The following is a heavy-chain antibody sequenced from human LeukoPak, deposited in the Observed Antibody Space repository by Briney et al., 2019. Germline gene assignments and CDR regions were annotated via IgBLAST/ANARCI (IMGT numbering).Heavy chain of an antibody. CDR1: GFTFSSYG. CDR3: AKDDGYNYDSSGYFAFDS. Sequence: PGGSLRLSCAASGFTFSSYGIHWVRQAPGKGLEWVTVISYDGSNKYYPDSVKGRFTISRDNSKNTLYLQMNSLRAEDTAVYYCAKDDGYNYDSSGYFAFDSWGQGTLVTVSS. D-gene: IGHD3-22*01. J-gene: IGHJ4*02. V-gene: IGHV3-30*18. CDR2: ISYDGSNK.